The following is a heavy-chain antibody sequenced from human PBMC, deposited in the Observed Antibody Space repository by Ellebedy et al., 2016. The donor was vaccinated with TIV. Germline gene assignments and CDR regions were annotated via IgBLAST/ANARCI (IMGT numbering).Heavy chain of an antibody. Sequence: ASVKVSCXASGYTFTGYFIHWMRQAPGQGPEWMTWINPNSGDTDYAQKFQGRVTMTRDTSLSTVYMELSSLRSDDTAIYFCARGSVVGGAEKNAFDFWGQGTMAIVSS. D-gene: IGHD2-15*01. V-gene: IGHV1-2*02. CDR1: GYTFTGYF. J-gene: IGHJ3*01. CDR3: ARGSVVGGAEKNAFDF. CDR2: INPNSGDT.